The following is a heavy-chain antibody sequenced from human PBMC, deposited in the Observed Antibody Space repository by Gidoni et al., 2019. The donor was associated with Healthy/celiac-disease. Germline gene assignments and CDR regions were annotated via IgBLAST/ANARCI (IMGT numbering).Heavy chain of an antibody. CDR1: GGSFSGYY. D-gene: IGHD2-2*01. Sequence: QVQLQQWGAGLLKPSETLSLTCAVYGGSFSGYYWSWIRQPPGKGLEWIGEINHSGSTNYNPSLRSRVTISVDTSKNHFSLKLSSVTAADTAVYYCARGHKGMVVVPAAIFVWFDPWGQGTLVTVSS. CDR2: INHSGST. V-gene: IGHV4-34*01. J-gene: IGHJ5*02. CDR3: ARGHKGMVVVPAAIFVWFDP.